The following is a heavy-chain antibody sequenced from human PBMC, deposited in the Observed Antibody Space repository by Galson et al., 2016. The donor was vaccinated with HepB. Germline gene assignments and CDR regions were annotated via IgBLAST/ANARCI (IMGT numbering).Heavy chain of an antibody. J-gene: IGHJ4*02. CDR3: ARDRRGGSNTLDY. CDR2: ISYDGSNE. V-gene: IGHV3-30-3*01. CDR1: GFIFNSHA. D-gene: IGHD1-26*01. Sequence: SLRLSCAASGFIFNSHAMNWVRQAPGKGLEWVAVISYDGSNEYYADSVKGRFTISRDNSKNTLYLHMNSPRAEDTAVYYCARDRRGGSNTLDYWGQGTLVTVSS.